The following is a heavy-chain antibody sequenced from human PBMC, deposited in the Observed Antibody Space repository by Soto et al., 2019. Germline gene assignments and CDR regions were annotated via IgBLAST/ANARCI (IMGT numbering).Heavy chain of an antibody. D-gene: IGHD3-16*01. CDR3: ARRAKEWLGGYYYYYYMDV. V-gene: IGHV5-51*01. CDR1: GYSFTSYW. J-gene: IGHJ6*03. CDR2: IYPGDSDT. Sequence: GESLKISCKGSGYSFTSYWIGWVRQMPGKGLEWMGIIYPGDSDTRYSPSFQGQVTISADKSISTAYLQWSSLKASDTAMYYCARRAKEWLGGYYYYYYMDVWGKGTTVTVSS.